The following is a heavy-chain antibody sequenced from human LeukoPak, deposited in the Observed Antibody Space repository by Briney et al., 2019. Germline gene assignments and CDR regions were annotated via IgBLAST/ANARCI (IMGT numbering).Heavy chain of an antibody. CDR2: ISYDGNRE. V-gene: IGHV3-30*14. D-gene: IGHD2-15*01. CDR1: GFTFDNYA. J-gene: IGHJ4*02. CDR3: AREGSIVARTDY. Sequence: PGRSLRLSCEASGFTFDNYAMHWVRQAPGKRLEWVAVISYDGNREYYPDSVKGRFTISRDNSKNTLYLQMKTEDTGVYYCAREGSIVARTDYWGQGALVTVSS.